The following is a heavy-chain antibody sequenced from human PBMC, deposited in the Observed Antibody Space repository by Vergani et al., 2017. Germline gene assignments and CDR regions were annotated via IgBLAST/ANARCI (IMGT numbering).Heavy chain of an antibody. CDR1: GFTFSSYA. CDR2: ISGSGGST. CDR3: ARGNGKYYYEGSGYRTYYYYGMDL. D-gene: IGHD3-22*01. J-gene: IGHJ6*02. V-gene: IGHV3-23*01. Sequence: EVQLLESGGGLVQPGGSLRLSCAASGFTFSSYAMSWVRQAPGKGLEWVSAISGSGGSTYYADSVKGRFTISRDNSKNTLYLQMNSLRAEDTAVYYCARGNGKYYYEGSGYRTYYYYGMDLWGQGTTVTVSS.